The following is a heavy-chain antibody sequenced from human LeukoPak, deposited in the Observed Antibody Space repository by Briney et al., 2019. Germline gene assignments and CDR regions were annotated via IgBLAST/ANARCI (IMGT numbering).Heavy chain of an antibody. D-gene: IGHD3-10*01. J-gene: IGHJ4*02. Sequence: ASLKVSWKVSGYTLTELSIHWVRLAPGERLEWMGGFDPEDGETIYAQKFQGRVTMTEDTSTYTANMELSSLRSDDTAVYYCATGGTYYYGNTTYHTFDYWGQGTLLTVSS. V-gene: IGHV1-24*01. CDR1: GYTLTELS. CDR3: ATGGTYYYGNTTYHTFDY. CDR2: FDPEDGET.